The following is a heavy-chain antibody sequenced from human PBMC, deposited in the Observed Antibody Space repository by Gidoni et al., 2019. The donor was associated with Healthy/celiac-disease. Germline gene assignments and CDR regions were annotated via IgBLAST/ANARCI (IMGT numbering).Heavy chain of an antibody. D-gene: IGHD7-27*01. Sequence: EVQLVQSGAEVTKPGESLKISCKGSGYSLTSYWIGWVRQMPGKVLAWMGIIYPGDSDTRYSPSFQGQVTISADKSISTAYLQWSSLKASDTAMYYCARLQATGASADAFDIWGQGTMVTVSS. CDR3: ARLQATGASADAFDI. J-gene: IGHJ3*02. CDR2: IYPGDSDT. CDR1: GYSLTSYW. V-gene: IGHV5-51*01.